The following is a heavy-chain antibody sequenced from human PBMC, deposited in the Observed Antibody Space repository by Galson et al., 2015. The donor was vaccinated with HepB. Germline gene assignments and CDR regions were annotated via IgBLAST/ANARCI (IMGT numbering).Heavy chain of an antibody. J-gene: IGHJ6*02. CDR1: GYRFASHG. CDR3: AREGVYVDYVGFAQYFGVDV. Sequence: SVKVSCKASGYRFASHGISWVRQAPGQGLEWMGWISVRNGDSKYAQKVADRILMTIDTSTNTVYMELRSLTSDDTAVYYCAREGVYVDYVGFAQYFGVDVWGQGTTVIVSS. D-gene: IGHD4-17*01. CDR2: ISVRNGDS. V-gene: IGHV1-18*04.